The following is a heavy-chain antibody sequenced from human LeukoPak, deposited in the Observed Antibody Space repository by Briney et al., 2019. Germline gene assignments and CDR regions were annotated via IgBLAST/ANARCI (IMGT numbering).Heavy chain of an antibody. CDR1: AGSFSGYY. V-gene: IGHV4-34*01. D-gene: IGHD6-13*01. J-gene: IGHJ5*02. CDR3: ERGDRRSPPSHSSSWYWNNCFDP. Sequence: SETLSLTCAVYAGSFSGYYWSWVRQPHGKGLEWIEEINHSGSTNYNPALKSRVTKSVDTSKNQCALKLSSVTAADRAVYYCERGDRRSPPSHSSSWYWNNCFDPWGQGTLVTVSS. CDR2: INHSGST.